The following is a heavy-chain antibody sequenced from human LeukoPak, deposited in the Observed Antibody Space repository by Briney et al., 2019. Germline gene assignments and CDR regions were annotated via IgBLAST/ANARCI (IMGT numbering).Heavy chain of an antibody. CDR2: ISQSGST. CDR3: ARGDYGSFFDY. D-gene: IGHD4-17*01. V-gene: IGHV4-38-2*02. J-gene: IGHJ4*02. CDR1: GYSISSGYD. Sequence: PSETLSLTCTVSGYSISSGYDWGWIRQAPGKRLEWLGSISQSGSTYDNPSLKSRVTISVDTSKNQFSLKLSSVTAADTAVYYCARGDYGSFFDYWGQGTLVTVSS.